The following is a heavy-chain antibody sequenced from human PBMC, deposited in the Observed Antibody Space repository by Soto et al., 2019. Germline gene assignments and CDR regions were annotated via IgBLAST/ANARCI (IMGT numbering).Heavy chain of an antibody. CDR3: EQSYRYGFYLYYCGY. CDR2: ISGSGGST. V-gene: IGHV3-23*01. Sequence: EVQLLESGGGLVQPGGSLRLSCAASGFTFSSYAMRWVRQAPGKGLEWVSAISGSGGSTYYADSVKGRFTSSRVNSKNTMYLQMNRLRAEDTAVYYYEQSYRYGFYLYYCGYWGQGTLVIVSS. CDR1: GFTFSSYA. J-gene: IGHJ4*02. D-gene: IGHD3-16*02.